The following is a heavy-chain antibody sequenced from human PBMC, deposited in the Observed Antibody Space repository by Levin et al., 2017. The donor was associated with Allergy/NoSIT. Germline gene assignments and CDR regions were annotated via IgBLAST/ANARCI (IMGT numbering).Heavy chain of an antibody. CDR2: IYVTGST. V-gene: IGHV4-61*02. D-gene: IGHD3-3*01. CDR1: GDSISRGFYY. J-gene: IGHJ6*03. CDR3: ARDLEGICSYKHYCYLDV. Sequence: SETLSLTCSVSGDSISRGFYYWSWIRQPAGEGLEWIGRIYVTGSTTYSPSLKSRVTISLDRSKDQVSLKINSVTAADTAVYYCARDLEGICSYKHYCYLDVCGKGTTVTVSS.